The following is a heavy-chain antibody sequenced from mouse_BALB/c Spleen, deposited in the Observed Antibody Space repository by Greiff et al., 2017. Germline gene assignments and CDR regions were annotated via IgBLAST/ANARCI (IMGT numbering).Heavy chain of an antibody. CDR1: GFTFSSFG. Sequence: EVQRVESGGGLVQPGGSRKLSCAASGFTFSSFGMHWVRQAPEKGLEWVAYISSGSSTIYYADTVKGRFTISRDNPKNTMFLQMTSLRSEDTAMYYCARRLTGSFAYWGQGTLVTVSA. CDR2: ISSGSSTI. D-gene: IGHD4-1*01. J-gene: IGHJ3*01. V-gene: IGHV5-17*02. CDR3: ARRLTGSFAY.